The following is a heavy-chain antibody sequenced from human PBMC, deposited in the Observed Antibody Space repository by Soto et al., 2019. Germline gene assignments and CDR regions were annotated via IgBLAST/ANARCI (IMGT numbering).Heavy chain of an antibody. CDR2: IWYDGSNK. D-gene: IGHD3-10*01. J-gene: IGHJ6*02. V-gene: IGHV3-33*01. CDR3: ARVYGSGSYYNYYYYYGMDV. CDR1: GFTFSSYG. Sequence: GGSLRLSCAASGFTFSSYGMHWVRQAPGKGLEWVAVIWYDGSNKYYADSVKGRFTISRDNSKNTLYLQMNSLRAEDTAVYYCARVYGSGSYYNYYYYYGMDVWGQGTTVTVSS.